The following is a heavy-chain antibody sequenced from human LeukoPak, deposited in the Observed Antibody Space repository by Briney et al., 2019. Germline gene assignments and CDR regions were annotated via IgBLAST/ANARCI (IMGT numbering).Heavy chain of an antibody. CDR2: ISYDGSNK. V-gene: IGHV3-30*18. D-gene: IGHD1-26*01. Sequence: GGSLRLSCAASGFTFSSYGMHWVRQAPGKGLEWVAVISYDGSNKYYADSVKGRITISRDNSKNTLYLQMNSLRAEDTAVYYCAKDGAGQFDYWGQGTLVTVSS. CDR3: AKDGAGQFDY. J-gene: IGHJ4*02. CDR1: GFTFSSYG.